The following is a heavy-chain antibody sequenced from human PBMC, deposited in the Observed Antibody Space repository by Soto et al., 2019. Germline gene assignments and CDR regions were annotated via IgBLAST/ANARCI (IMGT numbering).Heavy chain of an antibody. D-gene: IGHD2-2*01. V-gene: IGHV1-69*13. CDR2: IIPIFGTA. Sequence: SVEVSCKASGGTFSSYAISWVREAPGQGLEWMGGIIPIFGTANYAQKFQGRVTITADESTSTAYMELSSLRSEDTAVYYCAMGDCSSTSCYVDYYYGMDVWGQGTTVTVSS. J-gene: IGHJ6*02. CDR3: AMGDCSSTSCYVDYYYGMDV. CDR1: GGTFSSYA.